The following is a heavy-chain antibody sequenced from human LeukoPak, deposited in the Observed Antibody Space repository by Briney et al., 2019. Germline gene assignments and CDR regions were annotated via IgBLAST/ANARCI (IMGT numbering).Heavy chain of an antibody. CDR1: GGTFSSYA. V-gene: IGHV1-69*06. CDR2: IIPIFGTA. Sequence: ASVKVSCKASGGTFSSYAISWVRQAPGQGLEWMGGIIPIFGTANYAQKFQGRVTITADKSTSTAYMELSSLRSEDTAVYYCARDLIAAAGLYYFDYWGQGTLVTVSS. CDR3: ARDLIAAAGLYYFDY. D-gene: IGHD6-13*01. J-gene: IGHJ4*02.